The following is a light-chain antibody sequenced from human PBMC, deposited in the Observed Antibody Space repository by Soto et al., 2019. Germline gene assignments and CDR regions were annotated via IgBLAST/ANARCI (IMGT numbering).Light chain of an antibody. CDR1: SRDVGSYNL. J-gene: IGLJ2*01. V-gene: IGLV2-23*01. CDR2: EGS. Sequence: QSVLTQPASVSGSPGQSITISCTGTSRDVGSYNLVSWYQQHPGKAPKLMIYEGSKRPSGVSNRFSGSKSGNTASLTISGLQAEDEADYYCCSYAGSSTVVFCGGTKLTDL. CDR3: CSYAGSSTVV.